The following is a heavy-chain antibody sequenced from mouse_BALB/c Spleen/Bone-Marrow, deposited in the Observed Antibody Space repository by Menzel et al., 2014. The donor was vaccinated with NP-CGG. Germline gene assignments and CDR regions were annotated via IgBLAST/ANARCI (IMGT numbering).Heavy chain of an antibody. CDR2: ISYSGNT. Sequence: EVQLQESGPSLVKPSQTLSQTCSVTGDSITNAYWNWIRKFPGNKIDYMGYISYSGNTYYNPSLKSRISITRDTSKNQFYLQLNSVTTEDTATYFCARGTGYYFDYWGQGTTLTVSS. CDR1: GDSITNAY. V-gene: IGHV3-8*02. J-gene: IGHJ2*01. CDR3: ARGTGYYFDY. D-gene: IGHD3-3*01.